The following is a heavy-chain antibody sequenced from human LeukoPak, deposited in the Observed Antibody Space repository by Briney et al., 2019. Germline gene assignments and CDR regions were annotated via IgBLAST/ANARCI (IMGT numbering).Heavy chain of an antibody. CDR1: GGSISSGDYY. D-gene: IGHD3-22*01. V-gene: IGHV4-30-4*01. Sequence: PSQTLSLTCTVSGGSISSGDYYWSWIRQPPGKGLEWIGYIYYSGSTYYNPSLKRRVTISVDTSKNQFSLKLSSVTAADTAVYYCAASPVYYYDSSGYYYWGQGTLVTVSS. CDR3: AASPVYYYDSSGYYY. J-gene: IGHJ4*02. CDR2: IYYSGST.